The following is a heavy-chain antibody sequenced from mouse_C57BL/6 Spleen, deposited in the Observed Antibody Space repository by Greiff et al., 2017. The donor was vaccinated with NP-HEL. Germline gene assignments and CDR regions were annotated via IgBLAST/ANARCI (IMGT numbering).Heavy chain of an antibody. V-gene: IGHV10-1*01. CDR3: VRDDWFAY. CDR1: GFSFNTYA. J-gene: IGHJ3*01. Sequence: DVMLVESGGGLVQPKGSLKLSCAASGFSFNTYAMNWVRQAPGKGLEWVARIRSKSNNYATYYADSVKDRFTISRDDSESMLYLQMNNLKTEDTAMYYCVRDDWFAYWGQGTLVTVSA. CDR2: IRSKSNNYAT.